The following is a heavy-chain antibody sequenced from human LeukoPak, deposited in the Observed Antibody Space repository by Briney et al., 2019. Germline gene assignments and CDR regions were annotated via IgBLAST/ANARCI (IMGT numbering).Heavy chain of an antibody. D-gene: IGHD3-16*01. J-gene: IGHJ4*02. Sequence: GGSLRLSCEASGLTFSSYWMHWVRQDPGTGLVWVSHINGDGSTTSYADSVKGRFTISRDNARDTLFLQMNSLRAEDTAVYYCRTYRWGDSFEFWGQGTLVTVSS. CDR3: RTYRWGDSFEF. CDR1: GLTFSSYW. V-gene: IGHV3-74*01. CDR2: INGDGSTT.